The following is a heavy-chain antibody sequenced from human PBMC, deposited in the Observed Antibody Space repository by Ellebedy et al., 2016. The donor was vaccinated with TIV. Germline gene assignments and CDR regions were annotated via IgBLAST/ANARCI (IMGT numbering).Heavy chain of an antibody. CDR1: GGSFSGYY. CDR2: INHSGST. J-gene: IGHJ5*02. CDR3: ARDGEDSSSWYLVDP. D-gene: IGHD6-13*01. Sequence: SETLSLTXAVYGGSFSGYYWSWIRQPPGKGLEWIGEINHSGSTNYNPSLKSRVTISVDTSKNQFSLKLSSVTAADTAVYYCARDGEDSSSWYLVDPWGQGTLVTVSS. V-gene: IGHV4-34*01.